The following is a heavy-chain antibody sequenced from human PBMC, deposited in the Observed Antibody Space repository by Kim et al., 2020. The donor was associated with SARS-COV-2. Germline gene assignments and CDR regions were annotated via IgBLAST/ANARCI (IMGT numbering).Heavy chain of an antibody. CDR3: ARDGGGIGTTDSYFDL. CDR1: GFTFSMYD. CDR2: VHTDDDT. V-gene: IGHV3-13*01. Sequence: GGSLRLSCAASGFTFSMYDMHWVRQAPGKALEWVSGVHTDDDTYYPGSVKGRFTSSRDNAKKFLYLQMNSLQTGDTAVYYCARDGGGIGTTDSYFDLWG. D-gene: IGHD3-16*01. J-gene: IGHJ4*01.